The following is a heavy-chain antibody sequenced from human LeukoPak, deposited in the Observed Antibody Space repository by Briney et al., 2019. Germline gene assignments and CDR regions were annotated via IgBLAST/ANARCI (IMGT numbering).Heavy chain of an antibody. CDR2: ISYSGST. Sequence: PSETLSLTRTVSGGSITSSNYYWGWIRQPPGKGLEWIGSISYSGSTYSNPSVKSRVTISIATSKNQFSLKMSSVTAADTAMYYCAKSGDYGLIDYWGQGTRVTVSS. V-gene: IGHV4-39*01. CDR1: GGSITSSNYY. D-gene: IGHD4/OR15-4a*01. CDR3: AKSGDYGLIDY. J-gene: IGHJ4*02.